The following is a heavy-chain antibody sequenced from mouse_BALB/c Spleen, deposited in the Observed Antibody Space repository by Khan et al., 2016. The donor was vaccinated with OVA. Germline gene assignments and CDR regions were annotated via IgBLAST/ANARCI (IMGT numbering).Heavy chain of an antibody. Sequence: EVQLVESGGDLVKPGGSLKLSCAASGFTFSNYAMSWVRQTPEKRLEWVASISSGGTSYVPDSVKGRFAISRENGRNILYLQMSSLRSDDTAMYYCTRDYWFTYWGQGTLVTVSA. CDR3: TRDYWFTY. CDR1: GFTFSNYA. CDR2: ISSGGTS. V-gene: IGHV5-6-5*01. J-gene: IGHJ3*01.